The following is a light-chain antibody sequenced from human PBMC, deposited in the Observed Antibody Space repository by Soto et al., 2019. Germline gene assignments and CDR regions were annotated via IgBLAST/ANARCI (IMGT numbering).Light chain of an antibody. J-gene: IGKJ2*01. CDR1: QDTSNY. Sequence: DIQMTQSPSSLSASVGDRITITCRASQDTSNYLAWYQQKPGKVPKVLIYAVSTLQTGVQSRFSGSGSGTVFTLTINSLHPEDVATYYCQNYKSAPNTFGRGTRLEIK. CDR2: AVS. CDR3: QNYKSAPNT. V-gene: IGKV1-27*01.